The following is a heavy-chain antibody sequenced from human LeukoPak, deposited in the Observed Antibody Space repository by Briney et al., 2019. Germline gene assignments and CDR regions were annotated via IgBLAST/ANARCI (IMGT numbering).Heavy chain of an antibody. CDR1: GYTFTGYY. J-gene: IGHJ4*02. CDR3: ARDLSGWYGDFDY. V-gene: IGHV1-2*06. Sequence: ASVKVSCKASGYTFTGYYIHWVRQAPGQGLEWMGRINPNNGGTNYAQKFQGRVTMTRDTSISTAYMELSGLRSDDTAVYYCARDLSGWYGDFDYWGQGTLVTVSS. D-gene: IGHD6-19*01. CDR2: INPNNGGT.